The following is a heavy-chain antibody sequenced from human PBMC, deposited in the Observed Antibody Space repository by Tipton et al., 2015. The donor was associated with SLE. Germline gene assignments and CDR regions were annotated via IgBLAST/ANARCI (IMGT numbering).Heavy chain of an antibody. CDR2: IIPMFGKA. Sequence: QSGAEVKKPGSSVRVSCKASGGTFNTYALNWVRQAPGQGLEWMGGIIPMFGKANFAQSFQGRVTITADESTNTVYMELSSLRSEDTAVYYCARTPYCSGDNCYVNNWFDPWGQGTLVTVSS. CDR1: GGTFNTYA. V-gene: IGHV1-69*01. J-gene: IGHJ5*02. D-gene: IGHD2-15*01. CDR3: ARTPYCSGDNCYVNNWFDP.